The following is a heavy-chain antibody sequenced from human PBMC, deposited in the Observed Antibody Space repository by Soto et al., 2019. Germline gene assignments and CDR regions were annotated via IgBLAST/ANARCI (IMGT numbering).Heavy chain of an antibody. Sequence: GSLRLSCAASGFTFISYAMRLFGHAAWKGLEWVAVISYDGNTRYTDSVKGRFTISRDNAKNTLYLQMDSLRAEDTAVYYCARDFMARGRDSNWFDPWGQGTVVTVSS. CDR1: GFTFISYA. J-gene: IGHJ5*02. CDR2: ISYDGNTR. D-gene: IGHD3-10*01. V-gene: IGHV3-30-3*01. CDR3: ARDFMARGRDSNWFDP.